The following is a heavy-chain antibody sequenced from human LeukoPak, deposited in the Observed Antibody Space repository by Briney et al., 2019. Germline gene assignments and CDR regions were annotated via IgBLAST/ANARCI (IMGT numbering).Heavy chain of an antibody. CDR3: AKDKSVSSWTSRYYYYALDV. D-gene: IGHD6-19*01. CDR2: ISWNSGII. V-gene: IGHV3-9*01. CDR1: GFTFDEYA. Sequence: PGRSLRLSCAASGFTFDEYAIHWVRQAPGKGLEWVSGISWNSGIIGYADSVKGRFTISRDNAKNSLYLQMNSLRAEDTALCYCAKDKSVSSWTSRYYYYALDVWGQGTTVTVSS. J-gene: IGHJ6*02.